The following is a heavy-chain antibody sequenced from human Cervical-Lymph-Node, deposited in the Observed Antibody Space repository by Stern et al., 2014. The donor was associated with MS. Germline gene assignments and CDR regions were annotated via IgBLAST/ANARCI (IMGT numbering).Heavy chain of an antibody. V-gene: IGHV1-69*01. J-gene: IGHJ5*02. CDR3: ARPLGSHEGGWFDP. CDR1: GGTLISYH. CDR2: IRPILGSS. D-gene: IGHD1-26*01. Sequence: VQLVQSGAEVKKPGSSVKVSCQASGGTLISYHISWVRQAPGQGLEWLGGIRPILGSSNYDHKFQGRVRVTADDSTTTIYMELESLKSEDTAVYYCARPLGSHEGGWFDPWGQGTLVTVSS.